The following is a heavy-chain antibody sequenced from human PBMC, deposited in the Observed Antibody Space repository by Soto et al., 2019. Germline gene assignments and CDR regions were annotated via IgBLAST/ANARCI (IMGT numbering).Heavy chain of an antibody. V-gene: IGHV1-69*13. CDR1: GGTFSSYA. J-gene: IGHJ6*02. Sequence: WASVKVSCKASGGTFSSYAISWVRQAPGQGLEWMGGIIPIFGTANYAQKFQGRVTITAXXXXXXAYMELSSLRSEDTAVYYCARDYYDSSGYYYYYYGMDVWGQGTTVTVSS. CDR3: ARDYYDSSGYYYYYYGMDV. D-gene: IGHD3-22*01. CDR2: IIPIFGTA.